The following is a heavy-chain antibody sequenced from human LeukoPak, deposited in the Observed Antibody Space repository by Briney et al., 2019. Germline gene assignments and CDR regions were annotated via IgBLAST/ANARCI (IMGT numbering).Heavy chain of an antibody. CDR3: APTAEAYTSWWKV. J-gene: IGHJ4*02. CDR1: GGTFSSYA. Sequence: EASVKVSCKASGGTFSSYAISWVRQAPGQGLEWMGWINPDSGFTDYAQKFKGRVTMTRDTSISTAYLEVRSLTSDDTAVYYCAPTAEAYTSWWKVWGQGTLVTVSS. V-gene: IGHV1-2*02. CDR2: INPDSGFT. D-gene: IGHD3-16*01.